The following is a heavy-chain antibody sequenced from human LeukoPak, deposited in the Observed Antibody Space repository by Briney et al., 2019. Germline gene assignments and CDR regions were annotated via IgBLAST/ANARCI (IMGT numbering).Heavy chain of an antibody. CDR2: IYYSGST. V-gene: IGHV4-39*01. Sequence: SETLSLTCTVSGGSISSGSYYWGWIRQPPGKGLEWIGSIYYSGSTYYNPSLKSRVTISVDTSKNQFSLKLSSVTAADTAVYYCARIRFSFYDSSGYYLDYWGQGTLVTVSS. CDR1: GGSISSGSYY. D-gene: IGHD3-22*01. J-gene: IGHJ4*02. CDR3: ARIRFSFYDSSGYYLDY.